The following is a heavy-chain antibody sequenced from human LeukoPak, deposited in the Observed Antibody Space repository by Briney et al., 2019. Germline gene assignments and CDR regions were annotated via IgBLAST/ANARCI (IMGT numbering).Heavy chain of an antibody. CDR2: IYPGDSDT. V-gene: IGHV5-51*01. Sequence: GESLKISCKDTGYSFTNYWIGWVRQMPGKGLEWMGIIYPGDSDTRYSPSFQGQVTISADKSISTAYLQWSSLKASDTAMYYCAIFDFLFGEIDNWFDPWGQGTQVTVSS. CDR3: AIFDFLFGEIDNWFDP. J-gene: IGHJ5*02. CDR1: GYSFTNYW. D-gene: IGHD3-16*01.